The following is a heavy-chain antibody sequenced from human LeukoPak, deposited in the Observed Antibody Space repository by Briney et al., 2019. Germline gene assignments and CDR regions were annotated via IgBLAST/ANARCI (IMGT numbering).Heavy chain of an antibody. D-gene: IGHD3-22*01. CDR1: GGSITSYY. Sequence: SETLSLTCTVSGGSITSYYWSWIRLPPGKGLECLGYIYYSGTTNYNPSLKSRVTISVDTSKNQFSLKLSSVTAADTAVYYCARHISGYYGSSPIFDYWGQGTLVTVSS. J-gene: IGHJ4*02. CDR3: ARHISGYYGSSPIFDY. CDR2: IYYSGTT. V-gene: IGHV4-59*01.